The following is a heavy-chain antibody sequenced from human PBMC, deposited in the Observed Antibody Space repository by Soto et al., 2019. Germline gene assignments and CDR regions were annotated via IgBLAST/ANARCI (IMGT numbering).Heavy chain of an antibody. Sequence: QVQLVESGGGVVQPGRSLRLSCAASGFTFSSYGMHWVRQAPGKGLEWVAVIWYDGSNKYYADSVKDRFTISRDNSKNTLYLQMNSLRAEDTAVYYCARGRGTENWFDPWGQGTLVTVSS. CDR3: ARGRGTENWFDP. CDR1: GFTFSSYG. J-gene: IGHJ5*02. V-gene: IGHV3-33*01. CDR2: IWYDGSNK.